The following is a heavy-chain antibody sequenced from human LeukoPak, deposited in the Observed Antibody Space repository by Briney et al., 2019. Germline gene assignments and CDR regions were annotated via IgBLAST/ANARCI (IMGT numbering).Heavy chain of an antibody. CDR1: GXTFSDHY. J-gene: IGHJ4*02. V-gene: IGHV3-72*01. CDR2: IRDQRNTYTT. D-gene: IGHD7-27*01. Sequence: PGGSLRLSWAASGXTFSDHYLDWVRQAPGMGLEWVGRIRDQRNTYTTEYAASVKGRFTVSRDDSKNSLYLQMNSLKTEDTAVYYCARSGRSGDLDFDYWGQGTLVTVSS. CDR3: ARSGRSGDLDFDY.